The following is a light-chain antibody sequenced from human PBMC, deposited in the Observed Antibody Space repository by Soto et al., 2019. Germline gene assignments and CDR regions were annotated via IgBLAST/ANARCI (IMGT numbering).Light chain of an antibody. J-gene: IGKJ2*01. CDR3: QHYKRYRDT. Sequence: DIQMTHSPSTLSASVGDRVTITCRASQSISSWLAWYQQKPGKAPKLLIFHASSLESGVPSRFSGSGSGTELSVAASSLQPNDFATYYCQHYKRYRDTVGQGTRLEIK. V-gene: IGKV1-5*01. CDR1: QSISSW. CDR2: HAS.